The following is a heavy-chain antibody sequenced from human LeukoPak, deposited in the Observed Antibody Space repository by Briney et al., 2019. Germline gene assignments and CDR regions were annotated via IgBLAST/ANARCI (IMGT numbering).Heavy chain of an antibody. CDR1: GYTFTGYY. V-gene: IGHV1-2*02. CDR2: INSNSGGT. J-gene: IGHJ4*02. D-gene: IGHD6-13*01. CDR3: ARSPYSSSWYLDY. Sequence: GASVKVSCKASGYTFTGYYMHWVRQAPGQGLEWMGWINSNSGGTHYAQKFQGRVTMTRDMSTSTVYMELSSLRSEDTAVYYCARSPYSSSWYLDYWGQGTLVTVSS.